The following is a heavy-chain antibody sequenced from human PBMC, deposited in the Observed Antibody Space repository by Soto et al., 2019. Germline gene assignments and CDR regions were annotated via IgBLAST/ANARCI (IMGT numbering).Heavy chain of an antibody. CDR1: GGSFSGYY. CDR2: INHSGST. Sequence: PSGTLSLTCAVYGGSFSGYYWSWIRQPPGKGLEWIGEINHSGSTNYNPSLKSRVTISVDTSKNQFSLKLSSVTAADTAVYYCARDSSGYWPPFDYWGQGTLVTVSS. V-gene: IGHV4-34*01. D-gene: IGHD3-22*01. J-gene: IGHJ4*02. CDR3: ARDSSGYWPPFDY.